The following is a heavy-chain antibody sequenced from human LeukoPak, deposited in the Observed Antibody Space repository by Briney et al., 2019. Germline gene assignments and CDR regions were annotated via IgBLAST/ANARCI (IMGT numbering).Heavy chain of an antibody. J-gene: IGHJ2*01. CDR1: GFTFKNYD. D-gene: IGHD2-15*01. CDR3: ARDGLAAATLHWCFDL. V-gene: IGHV3-23*01. Sequence: GGSLRLSCAASGFTFKNYDMNWVRQAPGKRLEWVSTISGSGGRTNYADFVKGRFTISRDNSKNTLYLQMNSLRAEDTAVYYCARDGLAAATLHWCFDLWGRGTLVTVSS. CDR2: ISGSGGRT.